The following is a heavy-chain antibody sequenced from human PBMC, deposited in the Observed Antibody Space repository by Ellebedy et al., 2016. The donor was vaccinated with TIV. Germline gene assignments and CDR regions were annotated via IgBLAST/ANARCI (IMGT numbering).Heavy chain of an antibody. CDR1: GGSFSGYY. J-gene: IGHJ4*02. V-gene: IGHV4-34*01. CDR2: INHSGST. Sequence: MPSETLSLTCAVYGGSFSGYYWSWIRQPPGKGLEWIGEINHSGSTNYNPSLKSRVTVSVDTSKNQFSLKLSSVTAADTAVYYCARRSMVRGKGFLYWGQGTLVTVSS. D-gene: IGHD3-10*01. CDR3: ARRSMVRGKGFLY.